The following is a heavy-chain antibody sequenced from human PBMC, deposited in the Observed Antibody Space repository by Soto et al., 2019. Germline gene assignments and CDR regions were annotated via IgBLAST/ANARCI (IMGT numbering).Heavy chain of an antibody. Sequence: EVQLVESGGGLVQPGGSLRLSCAASGFTFSSYWMSWVRQAPGKGLEWVANIKQDGSEKYYVDSVKGRFTISRDNAKNSLYLQMNGLRAEDTAVYYCARDGDDGGKGWFDPWGQGTLVTVSS. J-gene: IGHJ5*02. D-gene: IGHD4-17*01. CDR3: ARDGDDGGKGWFDP. CDR1: GFTFSSYW. V-gene: IGHV3-7*05. CDR2: IKQDGSEK.